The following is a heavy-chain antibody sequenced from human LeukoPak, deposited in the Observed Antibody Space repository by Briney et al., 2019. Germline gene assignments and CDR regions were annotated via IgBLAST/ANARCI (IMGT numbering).Heavy chain of an antibody. V-gene: IGHV4-39*01. CDR2: IYYSWST. D-gene: IGHD3-3*01. CDR3: ARLDYDFWSGYYTGYGDY. Sequence: SETLSLTCTVSGGSISSSSYYWGWIRQPPGKGLEWIGSIYYSWSTYYNPSLKSRVTISVDTSKNQFSLKLSSVTAADTDVYYCARLDYDFWSGYYTGYGDYWGQGTLVTVSS. J-gene: IGHJ4*02. CDR1: GGSISSSSYY.